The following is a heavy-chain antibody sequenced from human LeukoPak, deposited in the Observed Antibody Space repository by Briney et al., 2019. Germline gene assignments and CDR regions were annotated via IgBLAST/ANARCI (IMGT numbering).Heavy chain of an antibody. J-gene: IGHJ4*02. D-gene: IGHD2-15*01. CDR2: ISAYNGNT. V-gene: IGHV1-18*01. Sequence: ASVTVSFKASGYTFTSYGISWVRQAPGQGLEWMGWISAYNGNTNYAQKLQGRVTMTTDTSTSTAYMELRSLRSDDTAVYYCASVVVVAATYRFDYWGQGTLVTVSS. CDR1: GYTFTSYG. CDR3: ASVVVVAATYRFDY.